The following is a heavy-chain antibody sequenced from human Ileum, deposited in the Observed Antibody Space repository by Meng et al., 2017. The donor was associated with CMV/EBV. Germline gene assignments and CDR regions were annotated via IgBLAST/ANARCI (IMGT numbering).Heavy chain of an antibody. V-gene: IGHV1-46*01. CDR3: ARGLYDYYDTGGYHPAAY. J-gene: IGHJ4*02. CDR1: GYSFTNFY. Sequence: ASVKVSCKASGYSFTNFYMHWVRQAPGQGLEWMGVINPINAGTKFAQNFQGRVTMTKDTSTSTVYMELSSLRSEDTAVYYCARGLYDYYDTGGYHPAAYWGKGTLVTVSS. D-gene: IGHD3-22*01. CDR2: INPINAGT.